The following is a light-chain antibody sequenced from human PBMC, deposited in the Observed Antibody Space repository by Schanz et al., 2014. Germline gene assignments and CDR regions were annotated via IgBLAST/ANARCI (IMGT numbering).Light chain of an antibody. CDR3: MQALQTPIT. V-gene: IGKV2-28*01. Sequence: DIVLTQSPLSLPVTPGEPASISCRSSQSLLHSNGYNYLNWYLQKPGQSPQLLIYLGSTRASGVPDGFSGSGSGTDFTLEISRVEAEDVGVYYCMQALQTPITFGQGTRLEIK. J-gene: IGKJ5*01. CDR1: QSLLHSNGYNY. CDR2: LGS.